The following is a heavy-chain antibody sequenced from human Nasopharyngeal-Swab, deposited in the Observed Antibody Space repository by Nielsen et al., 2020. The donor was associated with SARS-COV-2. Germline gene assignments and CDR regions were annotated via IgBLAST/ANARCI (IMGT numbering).Heavy chain of an antibody. V-gene: IGHV3-53*01. CDR3: AGKYSNGWYRF. D-gene: IGHD6-19*01. CDR2: IYSDGST. Sequence: GESLKISCVASGFTVSSNYMSWVRQAPGKGLEWVSVIYSDGSTSYADSVKGRFTISRDKSKNTLYLQMNSLRTEDTAVYYCAGKYSNGWYRFWVQGTLVTVSS. CDR1: GFTVSSNY. J-gene: IGHJ4*02.